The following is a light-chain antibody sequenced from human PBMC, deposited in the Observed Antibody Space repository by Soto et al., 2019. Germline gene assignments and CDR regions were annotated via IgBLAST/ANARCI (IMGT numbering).Light chain of an antibody. J-gene: IGKJ5*01. CDR3: QQLHDYPIT. Sequence: DIQMTQSPSSLSASIGDRVTITCRASQSISSYLNWYQQKPGKAPKLLIYAASSLQSGVPSRFSGSGSGTDFTLTTSSLQPEDFATYYCQQLHDYPITFGQGTRLEI. V-gene: IGKV1-39*01. CDR1: QSISSY. CDR2: AAS.